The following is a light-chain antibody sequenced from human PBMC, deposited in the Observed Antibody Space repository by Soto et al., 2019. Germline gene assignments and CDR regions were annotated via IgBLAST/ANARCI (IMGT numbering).Light chain of an antibody. CDR3: SSYAGSNLVV. J-gene: IGLJ2*01. CDR2: EVN. CDR1: SSDVGGYNY. V-gene: IGLV2-8*01. Sequence: QSVLTQPPSASGSPGQSVTISCTGTSSDVGGYNYVSWYQHHPGKAPKLMIYEVNKRPSGVPDRFSGSKSGNTASLTVSGLQAEDEADYYCSSYAGSNLVVFGGGTKLTVL.